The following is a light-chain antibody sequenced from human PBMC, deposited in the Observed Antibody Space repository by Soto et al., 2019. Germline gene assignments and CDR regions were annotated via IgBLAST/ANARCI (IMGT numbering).Light chain of an antibody. CDR2: RNN. V-gene: IGLV1-47*01. CDR3: ASWDASVGGPA. CDR1: NSNIGSKY. Sequence: QSVLTQPPSASGTPGQRVTISCSGSNSNIGSKYVYWYQQFPGTAPKLLIYRNNQPPSEVPDRFSGSKSGTSASLTISDLRDEDQADYYCASWDASVGGPAFGGATKLTVL. J-gene: IGLJ2*01.